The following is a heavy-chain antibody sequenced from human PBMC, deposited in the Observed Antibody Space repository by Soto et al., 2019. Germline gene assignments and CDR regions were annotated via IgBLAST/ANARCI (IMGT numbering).Heavy chain of an antibody. D-gene: IGHD3-22*01. J-gene: IGHJ4*02. CDR3: AKAPNSPMPTVVTY. Sequence: PGGSLRLSCAASGFTFSSSAMSWVRQAPGKGLEWVSTISGSGASTYYVDSVKGRFTISRDNSKSTLYLQMNSLRAEDTAVYYCAKAPNSPMPTVVTYWGQGSPVIVSS. CDR2: ISGSGAST. V-gene: IGHV3-23*01. CDR1: GFTFSSSA.